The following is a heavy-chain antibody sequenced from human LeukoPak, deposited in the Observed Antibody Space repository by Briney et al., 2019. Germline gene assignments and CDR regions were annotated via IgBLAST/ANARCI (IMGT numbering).Heavy chain of an antibody. Sequence: SETLSLTCGVFGGSFSGYYWSWIRQPPGKGLEWIGEINHSGSTNYNPSLKSRVTISVDTSKNQFSLKLSSVTAADTAVYYCARRPNSSSWYYFDYWGQGTLVTVSS. CDR2: INHSGST. CDR1: GGSFSGYY. J-gene: IGHJ4*02. CDR3: ARRPNSSSWYYFDY. V-gene: IGHV4-34*01. D-gene: IGHD6-13*01.